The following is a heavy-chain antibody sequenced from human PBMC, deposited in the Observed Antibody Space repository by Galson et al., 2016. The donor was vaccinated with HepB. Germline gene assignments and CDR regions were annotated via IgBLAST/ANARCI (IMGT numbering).Heavy chain of an antibody. CDR1: GFTFDDYA. D-gene: IGHD6-13*01. V-gene: IGHV3-9*01. CDR3: AKEALAAPGIWEGYYYGMDV. J-gene: IGHJ6*02. Sequence: SLRLSCAAFGFTFDDYAMHWVRQAPGKGLEWVSGISWNSGRVGYADSAKGRFTISRDDAMTSLYLQMNSLRAEDTAVYYCAKEALAAPGIWEGYYYGMDVWGQGTTVTVSS. CDR2: ISWNSGRV.